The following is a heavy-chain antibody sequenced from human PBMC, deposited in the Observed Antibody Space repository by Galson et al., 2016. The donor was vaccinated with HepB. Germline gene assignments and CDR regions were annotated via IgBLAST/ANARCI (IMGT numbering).Heavy chain of an antibody. V-gene: IGHV3-48*01. Sequence: SLRLSCAAAGFTFSDYTMNWLRQAPGKGLEWISYISRSSNTIYYADSVKGRFTISRDNAKESLFLQMNSLRAEDTAVYYCARMYEIVVRRPYYYAMDVWGRGTTVAVSS. CDR3: ARMYEIVVRRPYYYAMDV. CDR1: GFTFSDYT. J-gene: IGHJ6*02. D-gene: IGHD3-22*01. CDR2: ISRSSNTI.